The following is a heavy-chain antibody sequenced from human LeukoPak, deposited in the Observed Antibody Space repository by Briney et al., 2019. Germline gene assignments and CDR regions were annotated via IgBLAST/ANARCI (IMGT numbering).Heavy chain of an antibody. J-gene: IGHJ1*01. CDR1: GFTFSSYA. D-gene: IGHD3-22*01. Sequence: GGSLRLSCSASGFTFSSYAMHWVRQAPGKGLEYVSAISSNGGSTYYADSVKGRFTISRDNSKNTLYLQMSSLRAEDTAVDYCVKGQRYYDSSGYFSIEYFQHWGQGTLVTVSS. CDR2: ISSNGGST. CDR3: VKGQRYYDSSGYFSIEYFQH. V-gene: IGHV3-64D*09.